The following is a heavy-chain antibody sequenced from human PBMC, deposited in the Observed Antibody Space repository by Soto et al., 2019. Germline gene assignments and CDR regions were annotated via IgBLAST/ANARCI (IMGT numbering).Heavy chain of an antibody. CDR2: IYYSGST. CDR1: GGSVSSGSYY. Sequence: SETLSLTCTVSGGSVSSGSYYWIWIRQPPGKVLDWIGYIYYSGSTNYNPSLKSRVTISVDTSKNQFSLKLSSVTAADTAVYYCARDVIVVVPAAQNYYGMDVWGQGTTVTVSS. V-gene: IGHV4-61*01. J-gene: IGHJ6*02. CDR3: ARDVIVVVPAAQNYYGMDV. D-gene: IGHD2-2*01.